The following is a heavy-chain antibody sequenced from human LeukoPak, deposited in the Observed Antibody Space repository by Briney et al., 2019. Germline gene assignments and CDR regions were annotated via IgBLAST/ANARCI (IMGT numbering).Heavy chain of an antibody. V-gene: IGHV1-2*02. J-gene: IGHJ4*02. CDR3: ARGSGTIAVAGVDY. D-gene: IGHD6-19*01. CDR1: GYTFTGYY. CDR2: INPNSGGT. Sequence: ASLKVSCKASGYTFTGYYMHWVRQAPGQGLEWMGWINPNSGGTNYAQKFQARVTMTRDTSISTAYMELSRLRSDDTAVYYCARGSGTIAVAGVDYWGQGTLVTVSS.